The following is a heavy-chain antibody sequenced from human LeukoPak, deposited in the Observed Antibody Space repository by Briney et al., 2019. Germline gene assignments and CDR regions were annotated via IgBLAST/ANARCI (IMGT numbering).Heavy chain of an antibody. CDR1: GFTSSDYT. V-gene: IGHV3-21*01. D-gene: IGHD5-18*01. CDR2: ITSNTYYI. J-gene: IGHJ4*02. CDR3: ARDPGYGS. Sequence: GGSLRLSCAASGFTSSDYTMNWVRQAPGKGLEWVSSITSNTYYIYYADSVKGRFTISRDNAKNSLYLQMSSLRAEDTAVYYCARDPGYGSWGQGTLVTVSS.